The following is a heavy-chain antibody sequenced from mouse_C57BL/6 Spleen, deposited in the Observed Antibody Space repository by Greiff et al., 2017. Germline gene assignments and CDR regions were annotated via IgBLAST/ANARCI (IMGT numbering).Heavy chain of an antibody. CDR2: ISDGGSYA. V-gene: IGHV5-4*01. Sequence: EVQLVESGGGLVKPGGSLKLSCAASGFTFSSYAMSWVRQTPEKRLEWVATISDGGSYAYYPDNVQGRFTISRDNAKNNLYLQMSHLKSEDTAMYYCAREKETAQARVFAYWGQGTLVTVSA. CDR3: AREKETAQARVFAY. D-gene: IGHD3-2*02. CDR1: GFTFSSYA. J-gene: IGHJ3*01.